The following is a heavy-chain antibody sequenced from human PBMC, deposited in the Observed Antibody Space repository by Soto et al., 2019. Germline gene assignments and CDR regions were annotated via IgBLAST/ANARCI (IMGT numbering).Heavy chain of an antibody. D-gene: IGHD2-2*01. J-gene: IGHJ2*01. Sequence: EVQLLESGGGLVQPGGSLRLSCTASGFTFSNFAMSWVRQAPGKGLEWVSVISGNGAVTFYADSVKGRFTISRDNSKNTLVLQMKSLRAEDTAVYYCAKRRGYCSGNTCPARYFDLWGRGTLVTVSS. CDR3: AKRRGYCSGNTCPARYFDL. CDR1: GFTFSNFA. V-gene: IGHV3-23*01. CDR2: ISGNGAVT.